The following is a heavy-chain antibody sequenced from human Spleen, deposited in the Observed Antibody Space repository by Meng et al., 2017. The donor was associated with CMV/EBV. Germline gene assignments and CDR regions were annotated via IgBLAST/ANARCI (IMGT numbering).Heavy chain of an antibody. J-gene: IGHJ5*02. CDR2: IYYSGAT. CDR1: SGSITRSTYY. V-gene: IGHV4-39*07. CDR3: ARCVSAADSTDWFDP. D-gene: IGHD6-13*01. Sequence: SSGSITRSTYYCGWIRQPPGKGLEWIGSIYYSGATYYTPPLGSRVTISIDTSKSQFSLKLLSVTAADTAIYYCARCVSAADSTDWFDPWGQGTLVTVSS.